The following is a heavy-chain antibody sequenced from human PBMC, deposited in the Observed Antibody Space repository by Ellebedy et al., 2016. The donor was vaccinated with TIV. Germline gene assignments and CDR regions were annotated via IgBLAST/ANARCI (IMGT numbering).Heavy chain of an antibody. D-gene: IGHD1-1*01. CDR3: ARWGQLGYDY. CDR2: INPGGGST. CDR1: GYTFTSYG. V-gene: IGHV1-46*04. Sequence: ASVKVSCKASGYTFTSYGIGWVRQAPGQGLEMMGVINPGGGSTSYAQKLQGRVTMTRDTSTRTVYMELSSLRSDDTAVYYCARWGQLGYDYWGQGTLVTVSS. J-gene: IGHJ4*02.